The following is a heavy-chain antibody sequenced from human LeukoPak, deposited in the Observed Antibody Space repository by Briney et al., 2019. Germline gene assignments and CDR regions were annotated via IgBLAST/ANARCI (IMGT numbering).Heavy chain of an antibody. V-gene: IGHV3-73*01. Sequence: GGSLRLSCAASGFTFSGSAMRWVRQASGKGLEWVGRIRSKANSYATAYAASVKGRFTISRDDSKNTAYLQMNSLKTDDTAIYYCARDTAAALDYWGQGILVTVSS. D-gene: IGHD6-13*01. J-gene: IGHJ4*02. CDR2: IRSKANSYAT. CDR3: ARDTAAALDY. CDR1: GFTFSGSA.